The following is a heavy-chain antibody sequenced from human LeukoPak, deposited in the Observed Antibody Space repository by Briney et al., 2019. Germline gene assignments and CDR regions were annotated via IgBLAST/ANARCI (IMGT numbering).Heavy chain of an antibody. Sequence: GGSLRLSCAASGFTFSSYSMNWVRQAPGKGLEWVSSISSSSSYIYYADSVKGRFTISRDNAKNSLYLQMNSLRAEDTAVYYCARGGGSRLNYFDYWGQGTLVTVSS. D-gene: IGHD1-26*01. V-gene: IGHV3-21*01. J-gene: IGHJ4*02. CDR3: ARGGGSRLNYFDY. CDR2: ISSSSSYI. CDR1: GFTFSSYS.